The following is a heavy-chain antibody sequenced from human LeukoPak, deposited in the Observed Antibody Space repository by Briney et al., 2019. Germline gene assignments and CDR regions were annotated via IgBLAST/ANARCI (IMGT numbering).Heavy chain of an antibody. CDR3: AVSGGYYYSRFDY. CDR1: GFAFRSYG. Sequence: PGGSLRLSCAASGFAFRSYGMHWVRQAPGKGLEWVAVISYDGSNKYYADSVKGRFTISRDNSKSTLYLQMNSLRAEDTAVYYCAVSGGYYYSRFDYWGQGTLVTVSS. CDR2: ISYDGSNK. D-gene: IGHD3-22*01. J-gene: IGHJ4*02. V-gene: IGHV3-30*03.